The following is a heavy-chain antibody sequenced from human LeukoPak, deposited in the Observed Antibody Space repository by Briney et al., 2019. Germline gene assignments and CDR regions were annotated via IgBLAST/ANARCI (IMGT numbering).Heavy chain of an antibody. CDR3: ATDPPLNYDSGAYYYDY. Sequence: RTGGSLRLSCAASGFTFSSYWMHWVRQAPGKGLVWVSRIKSDGSNYYADSVKGRFTIFRDNAKNTLYLQMNSLRAEDTAVYYCATDPPLNYDSGAYYYDYWGQGTLVTVSS. J-gene: IGHJ4*02. CDR1: GFTFSSYW. V-gene: IGHV3-74*01. CDR2: IKSDGSN. D-gene: IGHD3-22*01.